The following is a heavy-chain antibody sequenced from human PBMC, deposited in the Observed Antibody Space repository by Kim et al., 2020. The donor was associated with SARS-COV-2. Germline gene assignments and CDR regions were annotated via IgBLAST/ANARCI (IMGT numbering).Heavy chain of an antibody. CDR3: ARTMGEGNFDY. V-gene: IGHV3-30*04. CDR1: GFTFSTYH. Sequence: GGSLRLSCAASGFTFSTYHMHWVRQAPGKGLDWVAVISNDGSDKYYVDSVKGRFTISRDNSKNTLYLQMNSLRPEDTAVYYCARTMGEGNFDYWGQGTLVTVSS. J-gene: IGHJ4*02. D-gene: IGHD1-26*01. CDR2: ISNDGSDK.